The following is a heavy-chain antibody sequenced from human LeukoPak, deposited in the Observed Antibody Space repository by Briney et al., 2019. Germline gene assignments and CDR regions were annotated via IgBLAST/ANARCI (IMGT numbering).Heavy chain of an antibody. CDR2: IYYSGST. CDR3: SRIERFWFDP. D-gene: IGHD6-25*01. CDR1: GGSISSGGYY. J-gene: IGHJ5*02. V-gene: IGHV4-31*03. Sequence: KPSQTLSLTCTVSGGSISSGGYYWSWIRQHPGKGLEWIGYIYYSGSTYYNPSLKSRVTISVDTSKNQFSLKLSSVTAADTAVYYCSRIERFWFDPWGQGTPVTVSS.